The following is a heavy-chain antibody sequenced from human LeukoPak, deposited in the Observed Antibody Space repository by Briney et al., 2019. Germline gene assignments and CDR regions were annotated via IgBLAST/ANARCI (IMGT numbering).Heavy chain of an antibody. CDR2: INPNSGGT. J-gene: IGHJ4*02. CDR1: GYIFTDYY. V-gene: IGHV1-2*02. D-gene: IGHD3-3*01. CDR3: ARGGELRFLEWLLNY. Sequence: GASVKVSCKASGYIFTDYYMHWVRQAPGQGLEWMGWINPNSGGTNYAQKFQGRVTMTRDTSISTAYMELSRLRSDDTAVYYCARGGELRFLEWLLNYWGQGTLVTVSS.